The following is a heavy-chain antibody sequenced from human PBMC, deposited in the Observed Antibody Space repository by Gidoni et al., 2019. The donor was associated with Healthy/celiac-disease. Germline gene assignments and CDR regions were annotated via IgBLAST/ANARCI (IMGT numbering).Heavy chain of an antibody. CDR3: AKGCSGGSCYFGDIGRRGEGIIDY. CDR1: GFTFSSSG. J-gene: IGHJ4*02. D-gene: IGHD2-15*01. Sequence: QVQLVESGGGVVQPGRSLRLSCAASGFTFSSSGMHWVRQAPGKGLEWVAVISYDGSNKYYADAVKGRFTISRDNSKNTLYLQMNSLRAEDTAVYYCAKGCSGGSCYFGDIGRRGEGIIDYWGQGTLVTVSS. CDR2: ISYDGSNK. V-gene: IGHV3-30*18.